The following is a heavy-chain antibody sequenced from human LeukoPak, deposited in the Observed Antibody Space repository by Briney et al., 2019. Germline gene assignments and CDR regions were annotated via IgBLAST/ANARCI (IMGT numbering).Heavy chain of an antibody. CDR2: INSDGSST. CDR3: ARDPSGSYYRSEYYFDY. V-gene: IGHV3-74*01. CDR1: GFTFSCYW. D-gene: IGHD1-26*01. Sequence: GGSLRPSCAPSGFTFSCYWMHWVGQAPGKGLGWVSRINSDGSSTSYADSVKGRFTISRDNAKNTLYLQMNSLRAEDTAVYYCARDPSGSYYRSEYYFDYWGQGTLVTVSS. J-gene: IGHJ4*02.